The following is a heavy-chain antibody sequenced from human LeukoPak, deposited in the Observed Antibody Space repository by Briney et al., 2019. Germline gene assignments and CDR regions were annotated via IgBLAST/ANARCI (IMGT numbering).Heavy chain of an antibody. V-gene: IGHV1-2*02. D-gene: IGHD1-20*01. CDR2: INPNSGGT. CDR1: GYTFTGYY. J-gene: IGHJ5*02. CDR3: ARTPSINGTTGWFDP. Sequence: ASVKVSCKASGYTFTGYYMHWVRQAPGQGLEWMGWINPNSGGTNYAQKFQGRVTMTRDTSISTAYMELSRLRSDDTAVYYCARTPSINGTTGWFDPWGQGTLVTVSS.